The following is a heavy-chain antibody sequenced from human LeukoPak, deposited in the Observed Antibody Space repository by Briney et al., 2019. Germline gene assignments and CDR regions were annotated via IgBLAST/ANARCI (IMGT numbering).Heavy chain of an antibody. V-gene: IGHV4-34*01. CDR3: ARAGVVVTAVPFFHY. J-gene: IGHJ4*02. Sequence: SETLSLTCGVYGGSFSGYYWSWIRQPPGKGLEWIGEVNHSGSTSHNPSLKSRVTISVDTSNNQFSLKLNSVTAADTAVYYCARAGVVVTAVPFFHYWGQGTLVTVSS. CDR1: GGSFSGYY. CDR2: VNHSGST. D-gene: IGHD2-21*02.